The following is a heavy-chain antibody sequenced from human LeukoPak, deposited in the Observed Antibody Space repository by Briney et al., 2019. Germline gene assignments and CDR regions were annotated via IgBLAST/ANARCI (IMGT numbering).Heavy chain of an antibody. J-gene: IGHJ3*02. V-gene: IGHV5-51*01. D-gene: IGHD7-27*01. CDR2: IYPGDSDT. Sequence: GESLQISCKGSGYNFTSYWIGWGRQLPGKGLEGMGIIYPGDSDTRYSPSFQGQVTISADKSISTAYLQWSSLKASDTAMYYCARRRQLGIGDAFDIWGQGTMVTVSS. CDR1: GYNFTSYW. CDR3: ARRRQLGIGDAFDI.